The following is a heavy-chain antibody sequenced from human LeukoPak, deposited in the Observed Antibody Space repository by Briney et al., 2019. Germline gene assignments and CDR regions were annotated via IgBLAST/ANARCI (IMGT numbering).Heavy chain of an antibody. CDR3: ARDTLGEGEDANYAVYYFDY. J-gene: IGHJ4*02. CDR2: IKQDGNEK. Sequence: GGSLRLSCAASGFRFNTYWMSWVRQAPGKGLEWVANIKQDGNEKYYADSVKGRFTISRDNGKNSLDLQMNSLRADDTAVYYCARDTLGEGEDANYAVYYFDYWGQGTVVTVSS. CDR1: GFRFNTYW. D-gene: IGHD4/OR15-4a*01. V-gene: IGHV3-7*01.